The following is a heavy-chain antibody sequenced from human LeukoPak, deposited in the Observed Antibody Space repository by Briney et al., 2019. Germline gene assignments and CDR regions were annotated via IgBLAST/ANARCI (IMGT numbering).Heavy chain of an antibody. Sequence: GGSLRLSCAVSGFTFSSYAMHWVRHAPGKGLEWVAVISYDGSNKYYADSVKGRFTISRDNSKNTLYLQMNSLRAEDTAVYYCARDGGRMVRGVIPHYYYYMDVWGKGTKVTVSS. CDR2: ISYDGSNK. J-gene: IGHJ6*03. CDR3: ARDGGRMVRGVIPHYYYYMDV. CDR1: GFTFSSYA. D-gene: IGHD3-10*01. V-gene: IGHV3-30*04.